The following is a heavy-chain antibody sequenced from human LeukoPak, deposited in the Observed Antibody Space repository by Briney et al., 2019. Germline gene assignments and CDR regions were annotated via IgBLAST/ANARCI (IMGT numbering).Heavy chain of an antibody. CDR3: AKDRGRYYDSNGYYWGYYFDS. CDR1: GCPFSTYA. D-gene: IGHD3-22*01. Sequence: GGSLRLSCAASGCPFSTYAVNWVRQAPGKGLEWVAAMKGRFTVSKDNSKNTLYLQMSSLRAEDTAVYYCAKDRGRYYDSNGYYWGYYFDSWGQGILVTVST. V-gene: IGHV3-23*01. J-gene: IGHJ4*02.